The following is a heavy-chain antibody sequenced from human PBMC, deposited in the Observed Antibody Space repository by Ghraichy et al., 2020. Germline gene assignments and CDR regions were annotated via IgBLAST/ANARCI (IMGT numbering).Heavy chain of an antibody. D-gene: IGHD6-19*01. CDR3: ARDLGGGWYFDN. CDR1: GFIFRGYW. V-gene: IGHV3-7*01. Sequence: GSLRPSCAASGFIFRGYWLSWVRQAPRKGPEWVANIKKVGSEKYYVDSVKGRFTISRDNAKKSLYLPINSLRAEDTAVYYGARDLGGGWYFDNWGQGALGTVSS. CDR2: IKKVGSEK. J-gene: IGHJ4*02.